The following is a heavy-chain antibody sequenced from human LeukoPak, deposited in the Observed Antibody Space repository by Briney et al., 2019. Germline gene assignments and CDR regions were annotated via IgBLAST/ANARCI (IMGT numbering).Heavy chain of an antibody. D-gene: IGHD6-13*01. Sequence: GGSLRLSCAASGFTFSNAWMSWVRQAPGMGLEWVGRIKSKTAGGTTDYASPVRGRFTISRDDSANTLYLQMSSLKTEDTAVYYCATPIAAAGTYYFDYWGQGTLVTVSS. CDR2: IKSKTAGGTT. J-gene: IGHJ4*02. V-gene: IGHV3-15*01. CDR3: ATPIAAAGTYYFDY. CDR1: GFTFSNAW.